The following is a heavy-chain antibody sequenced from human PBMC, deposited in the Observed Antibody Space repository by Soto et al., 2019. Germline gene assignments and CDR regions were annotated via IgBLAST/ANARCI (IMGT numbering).Heavy chain of an antibody. CDR1: GYTLTTYV. J-gene: IGHJ6*02. D-gene: IGHD2-15*01. V-gene: IGHV1-3*01. Sequence: QVQLVQSGAELKKLGASVRISCKASGYTLTTYVLSWLRQAPGQRLERVGWINAGTGKTKYTDKVQGRVTVTRDTSASTGYMELSSLRSEDTAGYYCARDLDGYNSGYCFDVWGQGTTVTVSS. CDR2: INAGTGKT. CDR3: ARDLDGYNSGYCFDV.